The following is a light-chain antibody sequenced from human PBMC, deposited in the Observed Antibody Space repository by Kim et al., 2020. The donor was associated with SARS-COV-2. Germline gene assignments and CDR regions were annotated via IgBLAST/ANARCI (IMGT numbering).Light chain of an antibody. J-gene: IGLJ1*01. V-gene: IGLV1-40*01. CDR1: GTNIGAGYD. CDR3: QSYDSSLSALYV. CDR2: GNS. Sequence: VTISGTGSGTNIGAGYDEHWYQQLPGTAPKLLIYGNSNRPSGVPDRFSGSKSGTSASLAITGLQAEDEADYYCQSYDSSLSALYVFGTGTKVTVL.